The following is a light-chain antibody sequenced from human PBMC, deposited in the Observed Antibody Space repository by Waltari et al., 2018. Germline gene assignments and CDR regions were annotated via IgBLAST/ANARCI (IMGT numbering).Light chain of an antibody. Sequence: DVVMTQSPLSLPVTLGQPASISCRSSQSLVHSDGNTYLNWFQQRPGQSPRRLFYRVSKRDSGVPDRFSGSGSGTDFTLKISRVEAEDVGVCYCMQGTHWPWTFCQGTKVEIK. J-gene: IGKJ1*01. CDR3: MQGTHWPWT. CDR1: QSLVHSDGNTY. V-gene: IGKV2-30*02. CDR2: RVS.